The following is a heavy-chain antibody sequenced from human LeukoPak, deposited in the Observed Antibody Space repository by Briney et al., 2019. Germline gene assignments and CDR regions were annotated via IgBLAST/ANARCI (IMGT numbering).Heavy chain of an antibody. CDR1: GFTFRSYA. CDR2: ISGSGVST. D-gene: IGHD4-17*01. V-gene: IGHV3-23*01. Sequence: QPGGSLRLSCGASGFTFRSYAIYWVRQAAGKGLEWVSGISGSGVSTYYADSVKGRFTISRDNSKNTLYLQMNSLRAEDTAVYYCAKIGYGDFPGYWGQGTLVTVSS. J-gene: IGHJ4*02. CDR3: AKIGYGDFPGY.